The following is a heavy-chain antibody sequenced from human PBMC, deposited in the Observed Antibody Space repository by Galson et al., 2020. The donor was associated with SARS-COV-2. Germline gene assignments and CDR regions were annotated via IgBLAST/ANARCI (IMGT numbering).Heavy chain of an antibody. V-gene: IGHV1-8*01. CDR2: MNPNSGNT. J-gene: IGHJ4*02. Sequence: ASVKVSCKASGYTFTSYDINWVRQATGQGLAWMGWMNPNSGNTGYAQKFQGRVTMTRNTSISTAYMELSSLRSEDTAVYYCARGSSGWLTNRAIDYWGQGTLVTVSS. CDR3: ARGSSGWLTNRAIDY. CDR1: GYTFTSYD. D-gene: IGHD6-19*01.